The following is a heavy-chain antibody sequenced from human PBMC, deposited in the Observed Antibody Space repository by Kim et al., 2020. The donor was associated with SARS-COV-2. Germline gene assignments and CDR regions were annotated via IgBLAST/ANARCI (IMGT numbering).Heavy chain of an antibody. CDR1: GYNFRDFW. Sequence: GESLKISCQGSGYNFRDFWIVWVRQMPGKGLEVMGIIYPGDSDTRYTPSFRGQVTISADTSTRTAYLHWSGLKASDSAIYYCTRLSWGAGMIFHKEHREGRQGFDVWGQGTTVTVSS. J-gene: IGHJ6*02. D-gene: IGHD6-19*01. V-gene: IGHV5-51*01. CDR2: IYPGDSDT. CDR3: TRLSWGAGMIFHKEHREGRQGFDV.